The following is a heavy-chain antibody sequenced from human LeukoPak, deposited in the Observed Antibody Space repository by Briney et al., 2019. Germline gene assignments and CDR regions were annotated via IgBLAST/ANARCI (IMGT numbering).Heavy chain of an antibody. V-gene: IGHV1-46*01. CDR1: GYNFISYY. J-gene: IGHJ4*02. CDR3: ARGTQYYDFFGDY. D-gene: IGHD3-3*01. Sequence: GASVKVSCKASGYNFISYYMHWVRQAPGQGLEYMGIVNPNDGSTTYARKFQGRVTMTRDTSTSTVYMELNSLRSEDTAVYYCARGTQYYDFFGDYWGQGTLVTVSS. CDR2: VNPNDGST.